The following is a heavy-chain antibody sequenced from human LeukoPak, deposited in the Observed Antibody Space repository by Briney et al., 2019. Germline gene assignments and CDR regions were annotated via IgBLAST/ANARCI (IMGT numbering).Heavy chain of an antibody. J-gene: IGHJ6*03. D-gene: IGHD2-15*01. V-gene: IGHV3-30*02. CDR1: GFTFSSYG. CDR3: ARDRGGGHMDV. Sequence: PGGSLRLSCAASGFTFSSYGMHWVRQAPGKGLEWVAFIRSDGSNKYYADSVKGRFTISRENAKNSLYLQMNSLRAGDTAVYYCARDRGGGHMDVWGKGTTVTISS. CDR2: IRSDGSNK.